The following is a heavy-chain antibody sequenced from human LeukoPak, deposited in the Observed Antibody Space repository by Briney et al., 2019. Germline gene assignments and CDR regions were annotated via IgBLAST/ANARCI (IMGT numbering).Heavy chain of an antibody. D-gene: IGHD4-17*01. CDR2: IYPGDSDT. J-gene: IGHJ5*02. V-gene: IGHV5-51*01. CDR3: ARYGDYGGGGTNWFDP. CDR1: GSIFTSYW. Sequence: PGASLQISCKGSGSIFTSYWIAWVRQLPGKGLEWMGIIYPGDSDTRYSPSFQGQVTISADKSISTAYLQWNSLKASDTAMYYCARYGDYGGGGTNWFDPWGQGTLVTVSS.